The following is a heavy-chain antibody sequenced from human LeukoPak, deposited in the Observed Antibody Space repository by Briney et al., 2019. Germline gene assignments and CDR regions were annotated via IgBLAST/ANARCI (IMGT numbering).Heavy chain of an antibody. V-gene: IGHV3-48*03. J-gene: IGHJ6*04. Sequence: GGSLRLSCAASGFTFSSYEMNWVRQAPGKGLEWVSGITSRSTTYYADSVKGRFTISRDNAKNSLYLQMNSLRAEDTAVYYCAELGITMIGGVWGKGTTVTISS. CDR1: GFTFSSYE. CDR2: ITSRSTT. D-gene: IGHD3-10*02. CDR3: AELGITMIGGV.